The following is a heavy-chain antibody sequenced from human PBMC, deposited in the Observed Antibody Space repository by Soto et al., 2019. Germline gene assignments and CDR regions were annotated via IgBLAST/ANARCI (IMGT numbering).Heavy chain of an antibody. J-gene: IGHJ3*02. V-gene: IGHV3-21*01. CDR2: IGSRTSDI. CDR1: GFTLSRHT. CDR3: VRDYYDISGYPNTFDM. D-gene: IGHD3-22*01. Sequence: GGSLRLSCAASGFTLSRHTMNCVRQAPGKGLEWVSFIGSRTSDIYYADSVKGRFTISRDNAKNSLYLDLTRLRAEDTAVYFCVRDYYDISGYPNTFDMWGQGTMVTVSS.